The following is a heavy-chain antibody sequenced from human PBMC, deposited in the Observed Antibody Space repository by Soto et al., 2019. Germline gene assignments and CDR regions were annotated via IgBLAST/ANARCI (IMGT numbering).Heavy chain of an antibody. CDR1: GVTFSSYA. V-gene: IGHV3-23*01. CDR2: ISGSGGST. D-gene: IGHD2-15*01. Sequence: HPGGSLRLSCAASGVTFSSYAMSWVRQAPGKGLEWVSAISGSGGSTYYADSVKGRFTISRDNSKNTLYLQMNSLRAEDTAVYYCAKVGGSQSYYYGMDVWGQGTTVTVSS. J-gene: IGHJ6*02. CDR3: AKVGGSQSYYYGMDV.